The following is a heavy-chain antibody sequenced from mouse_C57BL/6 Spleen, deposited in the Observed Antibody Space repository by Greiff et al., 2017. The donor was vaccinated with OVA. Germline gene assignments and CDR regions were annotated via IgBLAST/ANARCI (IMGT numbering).Heavy chain of an antibody. CDR1: GFSFNTYA. J-gene: IGHJ4*01. CDR3: VRQDYGSSYDAMDY. D-gene: IGHD1-1*01. CDR2: IRSKSNNYAT. Sequence: EVKLVESGGGLVQPKGSLKLSCAASGFSFNTYAMNWVRQAPGTGLEWVARIRSKSNNYATYYADSVKDRFTSYRDDSESILYLQMNNLKTEDTAMYYCVRQDYGSSYDAMDYWGQGTSVTVSS. V-gene: IGHV10-1*01.